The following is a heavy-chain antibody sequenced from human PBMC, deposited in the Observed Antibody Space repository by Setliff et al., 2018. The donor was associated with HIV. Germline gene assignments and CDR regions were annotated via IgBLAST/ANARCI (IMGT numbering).Heavy chain of an antibody. Sequence: PSETLSLTCTSSGDSISGYYWSWIRQPAGTGLQWIGRISTSGNTNYNPSLKNRLTMSLDTSKQQFSLRLSSVTAADTAIYYCARGGPSVPCTSVSCPPYYYMDVWGKGATVTVSS. CDR1: GDSISGYY. CDR2: ISTSGNT. D-gene: IGHD2-2*01. V-gene: IGHV4-4*07. CDR3: ARGGPSVPCTSVSCPPYYYMDV. J-gene: IGHJ6*03.